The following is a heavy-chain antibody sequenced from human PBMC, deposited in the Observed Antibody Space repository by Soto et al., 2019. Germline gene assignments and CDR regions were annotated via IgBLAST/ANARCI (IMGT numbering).Heavy chain of an antibody. CDR2: IYYSGST. CDR3: ASPLYYYDSSGMDV. D-gene: IGHD3-22*01. Sequence: PSETLSLTCTDSGGSISSGDYYWSWIRQPPGKGLEWIGYIYYSGSTYYNPSLKSRVTISVDTSKNQFSLKLSSVTAADTAVYYCASPLYYYDSSGMDVWGQGTTVTVSS. V-gene: IGHV4-30-4*01. CDR1: GGSISSGDYY. J-gene: IGHJ6*02.